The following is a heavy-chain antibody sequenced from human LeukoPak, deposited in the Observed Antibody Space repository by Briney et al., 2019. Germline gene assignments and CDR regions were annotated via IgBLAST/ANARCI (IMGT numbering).Heavy chain of an antibody. CDR3: ARLVEWELIDHDAFDI. J-gene: IGHJ3*02. Sequence: PGGSLRPSCAASGFTFSSYEMNWVRQAPGKGLEWVSYISSSGSTIYYADSVKGRFTISRDNAKNSLYLQMNSLRAEDTAVYYCARLVEWELIDHDAFDIWGQGTMVTVSS. D-gene: IGHD1-26*01. CDR2: ISSSGSTI. V-gene: IGHV3-48*03. CDR1: GFTFSSYE.